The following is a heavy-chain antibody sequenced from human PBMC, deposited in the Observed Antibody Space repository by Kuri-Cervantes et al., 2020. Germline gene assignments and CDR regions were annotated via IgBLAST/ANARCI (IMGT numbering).Heavy chain of an antibody. V-gene: IGHV4-30-4*02. D-gene: IGHD4-17*01. J-gene: IGHJ6*02. CDR3: ARDEEILGDYRNYYYYYGMDV. CDR2: IYYSGST. CDR1: GGSISSGDYY. Sequence: SETLSLTCTVSGGSISSGDYYWSWIRQPPGKGLEWIGYIYYSGSTYYNPSLKSRVTISVDTSKNQFSLKLSSVTAADTAVYYCARDEEILGDYRNYYYYYGMDVWGQGTTVTVS.